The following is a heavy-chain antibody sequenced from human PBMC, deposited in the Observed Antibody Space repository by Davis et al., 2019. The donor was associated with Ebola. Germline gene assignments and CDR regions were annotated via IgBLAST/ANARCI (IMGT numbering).Heavy chain of an antibody. J-gene: IGHJ6*02. CDR3: ASAPPEWLRLYYYYGMDV. Sequence: AASVKVSCKASGCTFSSYAISWVRHAPGQGLEWMGIINPSGGSTNYAQKLQGRATMTTDTSTSTAYMELRSLRSDDTAVYYCASAPPEWLRLYYYYGMDVWGQGTTVTVSS. V-gene: IGHV1-18*01. CDR2: INPSGGST. D-gene: IGHD5-12*01. CDR1: GCTFSSYA.